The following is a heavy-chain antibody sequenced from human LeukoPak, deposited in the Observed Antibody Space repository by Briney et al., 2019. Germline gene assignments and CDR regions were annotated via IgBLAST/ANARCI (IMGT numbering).Heavy chain of an antibody. Sequence: PGGSLRLSCAASGFTFRSYAMSWVRQAPGKGLEWVSAISGSGGSTYYADSVKGRFTISRDNSKNTLYLQMNSLRAEDTAVYYCAKVFTMTIGCLSYWGQGTLVTVSS. D-gene: IGHD3-3*01. CDR3: AKVFTMTIGCLSY. V-gene: IGHV3-23*01. J-gene: IGHJ4*02. CDR2: ISGSGGST. CDR1: GFTFRSYA.